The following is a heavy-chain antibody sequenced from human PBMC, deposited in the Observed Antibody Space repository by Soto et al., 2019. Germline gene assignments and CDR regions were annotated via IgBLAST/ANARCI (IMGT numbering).Heavy chain of an antibody. D-gene: IGHD3-10*01. J-gene: IGHJ4*02. V-gene: IGHV3-30*18. Sequence: QVQLVDSGGGVVQPGRYLRLFCAASGFTFSSYGMHWDRQVPSKGLEWVAVLSYDGSNKYYADSVKGRFSISRANSKNTMCLEIDSLRAENTAVYYCAKDAAAWFVELSTFDYCFQATLEAVFS. CDR1: GFTFSSYG. CDR2: LSYDGSNK. CDR3: AKDAAAWFVELSTFDY.